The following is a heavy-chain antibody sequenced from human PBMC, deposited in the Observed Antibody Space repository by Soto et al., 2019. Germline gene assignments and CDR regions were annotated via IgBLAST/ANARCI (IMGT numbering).Heavy chain of an antibody. D-gene: IGHD6-13*01. CDR2: ISWNSGSI. V-gene: IGHV3-9*01. Sequence: GGSLRLSCAASGFTFDDYAMHWVRQAPGKGLEWVSGISWNSGSIGYADSVKGRFTISRDNAKNSLYLQMNSLRAEDTALYYCEKDIKQQLVPIVFDYWGQGTLVNVS. J-gene: IGHJ4*02. CDR1: GFTFDDYA. CDR3: EKDIKQQLVPIVFDY.